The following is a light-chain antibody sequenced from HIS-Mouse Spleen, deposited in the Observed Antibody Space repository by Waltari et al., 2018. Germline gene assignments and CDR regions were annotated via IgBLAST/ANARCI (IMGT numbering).Light chain of an antibody. J-gene: IGLJ2*01. CDR1: SSEVGSYNL. CDR3: CSYAGSSTFVV. CDR2: EGS. Sequence: QSALTQPASVSGSSGQSITISCTGTSSEVGSYNLVSWYQQHPGEAPKLMIYEGSKRPSGVSNRFSGSKSGNTASLTISGLQAEDEADYYCCSYAGSSTFVVFGGGTKLTVL. V-gene: IGLV2-23*03.